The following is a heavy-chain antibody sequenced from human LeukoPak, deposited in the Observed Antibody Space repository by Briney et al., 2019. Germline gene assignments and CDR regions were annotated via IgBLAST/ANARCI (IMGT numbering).Heavy chain of an antibody. V-gene: IGHV1-18*01. Sequence: ASVKVSCKASGYTFTNYGISWVRQAPGQGLEWMGWISTYNDNTNYAQKFQGRVTMTTDTSTSTAYMELRSLRSDDTAVYYCARQSTRLFNTGSYYPPPAYDYWGQGTLVIVSS. CDR1: GYTFTNYG. D-gene: IGHD1-26*01. CDR2: ISTYNDNT. J-gene: IGHJ4*02. CDR3: ARQSTRLFNTGSYYPPPAYDY.